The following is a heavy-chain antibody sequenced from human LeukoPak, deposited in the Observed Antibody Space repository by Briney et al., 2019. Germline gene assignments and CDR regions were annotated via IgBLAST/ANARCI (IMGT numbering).Heavy chain of an antibody. D-gene: IGHD4-17*01. Sequence: SETLSLTCTVSGGSISSYYWSWIRQPAGKGLEWIGRIYISGTTHYNPSLKSRVTMSVDTSKNQFSLKLSSVTAADTAVYYCARLSTVTTSFDYWGQGTLVTVSS. CDR1: GGSISSYY. CDR3: ARLSTVTTSFDY. J-gene: IGHJ4*02. V-gene: IGHV4-4*07. CDR2: IYISGTT.